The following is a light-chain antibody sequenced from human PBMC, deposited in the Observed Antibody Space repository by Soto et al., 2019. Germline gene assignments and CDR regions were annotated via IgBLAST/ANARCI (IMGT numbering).Light chain of an antibody. CDR2: DVS. V-gene: IGLV2-14*01. CDR1: SSDVGGYNY. Sequence: QSVLTQPASVSGSPGQSITISCTGTSSDVGGYNYVSWYQQHPGKAPKLMIYDVSNRPSGVSNRFSGSKSGNTASLTISGLQAEDEADYYCSSYTSSSTFRYVFGTGTKLTVL. J-gene: IGLJ1*01. CDR3: SSYTSSSTFRYV.